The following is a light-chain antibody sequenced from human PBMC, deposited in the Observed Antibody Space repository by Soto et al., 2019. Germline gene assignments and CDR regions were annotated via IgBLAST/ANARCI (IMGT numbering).Light chain of an antibody. CDR3: SSYTSSSNWV. CDR2: EVS. Sequence: QSALTQPASVSGSHGQSITISCTGTSSDVGGYNYVSWYQQHPGKAPKLMIYEVSNRPSGVSNRFSGSKSGNTASLTISGLQAEDEADYYCSSYTSSSNWVFGGGTNLTVL. V-gene: IGLV2-14*01. J-gene: IGLJ3*02. CDR1: SSDVGGYNY.